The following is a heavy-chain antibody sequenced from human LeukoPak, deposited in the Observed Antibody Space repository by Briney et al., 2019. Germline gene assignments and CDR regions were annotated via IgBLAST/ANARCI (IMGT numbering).Heavy chain of an antibody. V-gene: IGHV3-21*01. D-gene: IGHD3-3*01. CDR1: GFTFSSYS. CDR2: ISSSSSYI. CDR3: ARGQHYDFWSGYPLGV. Sequence: PGGSLRLSCAASGFTFSSYSMNWVRQAPGKGLEWVSSISSSSSYIYYADSVKGRFTISRDNAKNSLYLQMNSLGAEDTAVYYCARGQHYDFWSGYPLGVWGKGTTVTVSS. J-gene: IGHJ6*04.